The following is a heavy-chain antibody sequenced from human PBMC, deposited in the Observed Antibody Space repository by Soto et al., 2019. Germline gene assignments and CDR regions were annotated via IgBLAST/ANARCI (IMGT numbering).Heavy chain of an antibody. CDR1: GFIVSGNY. V-gene: IGHV3-53*02. J-gene: IGHJ6*02. CDR3: ARDGGLAEDGMDV. CDR2: IYSGGST. D-gene: IGHD3-10*01. Sequence: EVRLVETGGDLIQPGGSLRLSRAASGFIVSGNYMSWVRQAPGKGLEWVSVIYSGGSTYYADSVKGRFTISRDNSKNTLYLQMNSLRADDTAVYYCARDGGLAEDGMDVWGQGTTVTVSS.